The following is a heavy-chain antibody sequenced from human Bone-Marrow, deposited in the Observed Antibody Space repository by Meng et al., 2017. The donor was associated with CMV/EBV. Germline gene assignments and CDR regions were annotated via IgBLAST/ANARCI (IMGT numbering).Heavy chain of an antibody. CDR2: INPNSGDT. V-gene: IGHV1-2*02. Sequence: SCQASGYSFTGYYMHWVRQAPGQGLEWVGWINPNSGDTSYAQKFQDRVTMTRDTSINTAYMELSSLTSHDTAMYYCAKAGYGDYGVDYWGQGTLVTVSS. CDR1: GYSFTGYY. CDR3: AKAGYGDYGVDY. D-gene: IGHD4-17*01. J-gene: IGHJ4*02.